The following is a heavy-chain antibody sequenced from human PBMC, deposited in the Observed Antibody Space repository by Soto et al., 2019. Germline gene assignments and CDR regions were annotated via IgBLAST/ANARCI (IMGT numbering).Heavy chain of an antibody. J-gene: IGHJ4*02. D-gene: IGHD1-26*01. V-gene: IGHV1-2*02. Sequence: ASVKISCTASGYTFTGYYMHWVRQAPGQGLEWMGWINPNSGGTNYAQKFKGRVTMTRDTSISTAYMELSRLRSDDTAAYYCASGNIGGATTLDYWGQGTLVTVSS. CDR3: ASGNIGGATTLDY. CDR2: INPNSGGT. CDR1: GYTFTGYY.